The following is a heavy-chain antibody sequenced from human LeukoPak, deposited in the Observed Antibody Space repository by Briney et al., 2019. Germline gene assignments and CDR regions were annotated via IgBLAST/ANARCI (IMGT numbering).Heavy chain of an antibody. CDR1: GGTFSSYA. D-gene: IGHD3-22*01. Sequence: SVKVSCKASGGTFSSYAISWVRQAPGQGLEWMGGIIPIFGTANYAQKFQGRVTITADDSTSTAYMELSSLRSEDTAVYYCARVGLYYYDSSGYLFDYWGQGTLVTVSS. CDR2: IIPIFGTA. V-gene: IGHV1-69*13. CDR3: ARVGLYYYDSSGYLFDY. J-gene: IGHJ4*02.